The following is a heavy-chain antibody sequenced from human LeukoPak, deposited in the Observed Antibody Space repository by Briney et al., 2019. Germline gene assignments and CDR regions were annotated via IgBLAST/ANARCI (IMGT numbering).Heavy chain of an antibody. CDR1: GFTFSSYE. CDR3: ARDTYGSGTFEY. V-gene: IGHV3-48*03. J-gene: IGHJ4*02. D-gene: IGHD3-10*01. Sequence: GGSLRLSCAASGFTFSSYEMNWVRQAPGKGPEWVSYISSSGSTIYYADSVKGRFTISRDNAKNSLYLQMNSLRSDDTAVYYCARDTYGSGTFEYWGQGTLVTVSS. CDR2: ISSSGSTI.